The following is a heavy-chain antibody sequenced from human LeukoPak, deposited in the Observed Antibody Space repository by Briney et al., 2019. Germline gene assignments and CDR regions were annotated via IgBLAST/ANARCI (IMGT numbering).Heavy chain of an antibody. J-gene: IGHJ2*01. CDR2: INWKTGNG. Sequence: GGSLRLSCAVSGFNFDDYAMHWVRQAPGRGLEWVSGINWKTGNGIYADSVKGRFTISRDNAKNSLYLQMSSLRAEDTASYYCTRRAARWQFDLWGRGTLLTVSS. V-gene: IGHV3-9*01. CDR1: GFNFDDYA. CDR3: TRRAARWQFDL. D-gene: IGHD5-24*01.